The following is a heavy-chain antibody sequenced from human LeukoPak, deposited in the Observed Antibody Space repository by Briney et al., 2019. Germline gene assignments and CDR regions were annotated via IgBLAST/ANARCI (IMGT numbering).Heavy chain of an antibody. Sequence: PSQTLSLTCTVSGGSLSPYYWSWIRQSPGKGLEWIGSIHYSGSTNHNPSLKSRVTISVDTSKNQFSLKLSSVTAADTAVYYCARGVGGYSGYDYGRFDPWGQGTLVTVSS. J-gene: IGHJ5*02. CDR1: GGSLSPYY. CDR3: ARGVGGYSGYDYGRFDP. CDR2: IHYSGST. D-gene: IGHD5-12*01. V-gene: IGHV4-59*08.